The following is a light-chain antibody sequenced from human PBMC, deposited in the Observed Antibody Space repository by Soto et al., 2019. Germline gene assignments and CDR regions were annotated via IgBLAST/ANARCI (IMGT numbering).Light chain of an antibody. V-gene: IGKV1-39*01. CDR3: QQSYSSLSIT. J-gene: IGKJ5*01. Sequence: DIQMTQSPSSLSASVGDRVTITCRASRSISSYLNWYQQKPGKAPKLLIYDASTLQSGVPSRFSGSGSGTDFTLTISSLQPEDFADYYCQQSYSSLSITFGQGTRLEIK. CDR1: RSISSY. CDR2: DAS.